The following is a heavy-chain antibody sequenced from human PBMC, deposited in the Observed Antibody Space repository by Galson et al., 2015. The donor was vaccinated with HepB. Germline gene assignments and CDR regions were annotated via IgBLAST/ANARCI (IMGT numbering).Heavy chain of an antibody. V-gene: IGHV3-30*03. D-gene: IGHD3-10*01. CDR3: AGSATFDY. CDR1: GFTFSTYA. Sequence: LRLSCAASGFTFSTYAMHWVRQAPGKGLEWVALISYDGSNRYYADSVKGRFTISRDNSKNTLYLQMNSLRAEDTAVYYCAGSATFDYWGQGTLVTVSS. J-gene: IGHJ4*02. CDR2: ISYDGSNR.